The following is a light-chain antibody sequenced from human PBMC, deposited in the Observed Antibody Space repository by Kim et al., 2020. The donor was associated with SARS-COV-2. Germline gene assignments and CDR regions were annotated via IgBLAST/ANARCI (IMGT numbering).Light chain of an antibody. Sequence: SVGDRVTSTCRASQGISSYLAWYQQKPGKAPKLLIYAASTLQSGVPSRFSGSGSGTEFTLTISSLQPEDFATYYCQQLNSYPPFTFGPGTKVDIK. CDR3: QQLNSYPPFT. CDR2: AAS. CDR1: QGISSY. J-gene: IGKJ3*01. V-gene: IGKV1-9*01.